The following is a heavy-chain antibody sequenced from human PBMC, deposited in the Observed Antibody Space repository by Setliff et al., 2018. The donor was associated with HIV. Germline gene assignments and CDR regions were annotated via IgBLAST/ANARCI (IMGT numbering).Heavy chain of an antibody. Sequence: SETLSLTCAVSGYSITGGYFWGWIRQPPGKGLEWIGSIYYSGSTYYNPSLKSRVTISVDTSKNQFSLKLSSVTAADTAVYYCACGAAAGTDYYYYYYMDVWGKGTTVTVSS. J-gene: IGHJ6*03. V-gene: IGHV4-38-2*01. CDR2: IYYSGST. CDR1: GYSITGGYF. D-gene: IGHD6-13*01. CDR3: ACGAAAGTDYYYYYYMDV.